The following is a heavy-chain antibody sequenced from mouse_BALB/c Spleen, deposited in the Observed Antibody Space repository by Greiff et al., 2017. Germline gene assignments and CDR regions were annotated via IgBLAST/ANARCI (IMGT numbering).Heavy chain of an antibody. Sequence: EVQRVESGGGLVKPGGSLKLSCAASGFTFSSYAMSWVRQSPEKRLEWVAEISSGGSYTYYPDTVTGRFTISRDNAKNTLYLEMSSLRSEDTAMYYCASYYGYFDYWGQGTTLTVSS. CDR1: GFTFSSYA. CDR2: ISSGGSYT. J-gene: IGHJ2*01. D-gene: IGHD1-1*01. CDR3: ASYYGYFDY. V-gene: IGHV5-9-4*01.